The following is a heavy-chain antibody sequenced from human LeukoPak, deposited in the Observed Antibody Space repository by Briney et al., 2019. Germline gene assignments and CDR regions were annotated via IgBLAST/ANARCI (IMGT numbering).Heavy chain of an antibody. D-gene: IGHD5-18*01. J-gene: IGHJ4*02. V-gene: IGHV1-8*01. CDR2: MNPNSGNR. CDR3: AMTPEQGQLWVTPASYYFDY. Sequence: AAVKVSCKASGYTFTSKDINWVRQATGQGLEWMGWMNPNSGNRGYAQEFQGRVTMTRNTSISTAYMELSSLRSEDTAVYYCAMTPEQGQLWVTPASYYFDYWGQGTLVTVSS. CDR1: GYTFTSKD.